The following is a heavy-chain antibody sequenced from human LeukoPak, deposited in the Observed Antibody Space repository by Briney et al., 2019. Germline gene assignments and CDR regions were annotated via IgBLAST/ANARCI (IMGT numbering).Heavy chain of an antibody. Sequence: GGSLRLSCAASEFTFSSYAMDWVRQAPGKGLEWVAVISDDGSQKYYADSAKGRFTISRDNSKNTLYLEMSSLRAEDTALYYCAKERFGTSYSYYQYNGMDVWGRGTTVTVSS. CDR1: EFTFSSYA. J-gene: IGHJ6*02. D-gene: IGHD3-22*01. CDR2: ISDDGSQK. CDR3: AKERFGTSYSYYQYNGMDV. V-gene: IGHV3-30*18.